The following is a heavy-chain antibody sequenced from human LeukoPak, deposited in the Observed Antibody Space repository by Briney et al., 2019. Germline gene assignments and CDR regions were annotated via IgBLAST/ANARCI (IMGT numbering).Heavy chain of an antibody. Sequence: GGSLRLSCAASGFTFSSYSMNWVRQAPGKGLEWVSYISSSSSTIYYADSVKGRFTISRDNAKNSLYLQMNSLRAEDTAVYYCARFLWFGATYGMDVWGQGTTVTVSS. J-gene: IGHJ6*02. CDR2: ISSSSSTI. D-gene: IGHD3-10*01. CDR3: ARFLWFGATYGMDV. V-gene: IGHV3-48*01. CDR1: GFTFSSYS.